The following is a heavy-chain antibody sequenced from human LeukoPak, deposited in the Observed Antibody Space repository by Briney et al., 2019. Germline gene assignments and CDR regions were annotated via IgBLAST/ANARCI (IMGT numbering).Heavy chain of an antibody. D-gene: IGHD3-22*01. CDR2: INIDEIGT. CDR3: TRSTGDYYDSSAYYDY. V-gene: IGHV3-74*01. Sequence: PGGSLRLSCAASGFTFSTYWMHWVGQTPGKGRVWFSRINIDEIGTSYAHSVKGRFTISRDNPKNTLYLQMNSLRAEDTAVYYCTRSTGDYYDSSAYYDYWRQGTLVTVSS. J-gene: IGHJ4*02. CDR1: GFTFSTYW.